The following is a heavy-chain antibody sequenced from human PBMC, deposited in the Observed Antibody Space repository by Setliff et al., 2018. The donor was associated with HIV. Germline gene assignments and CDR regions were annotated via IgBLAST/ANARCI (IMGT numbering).Heavy chain of an antibody. D-gene: IGHD3-3*01. Sequence: SETLSLTCTVYGGSFSDYYWSWIRQPPGQGLEWIGEINHSGSTNYNASLKSRVTISGDMSKKQFSLKLSSVTAADTAVYYCARDRRSIFGVDTKNWFDPWGQGTLVTVSS. CDR2: INHSGST. V-gene: IGHV4-34*01. CDR1: GGSFSDYY. J-gene: IGHJ5*02. CDR3: ARDRRSIFGVDTKNWFDP.